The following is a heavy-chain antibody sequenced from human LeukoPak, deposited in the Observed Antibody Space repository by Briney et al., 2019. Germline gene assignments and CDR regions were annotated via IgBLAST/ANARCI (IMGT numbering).Heavy chain of an antibody. CDR2: INPSGGST. D-gene: IGHD3-10*01. CDR1: GYTFTSYY. Sequence: ASVKVSCKASGYTFTSYYMHWVRQAPGQGLEWMGIINPSGGSTSYAQKFQGRVTMTRDTSISTAYMELSRLRSDDTAVYYCARDLPGSLTDFDYWGQGTLVTVSS. CDR3: ARDLPGSLTDFDY. J-gene: IGHJ4*02. V-gene: IGHV1-46*01.